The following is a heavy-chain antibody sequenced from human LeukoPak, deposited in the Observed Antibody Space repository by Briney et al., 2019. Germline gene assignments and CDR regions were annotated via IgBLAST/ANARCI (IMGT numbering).Heavy chain of an antibody. J-gene: IGHJ6*02. CDR2: ICNGGST. D-gene: IGHD2-15*01. V-gene: IGHV3-53*01. CDR1: GFTVSSNY. CDR3: ANSAVVVVAATDYYYGMDV. Sequence: GGSLRLSCAASGFTVSSNYMTWVRQAPGKGLEWVSVICNGGSTYYADSVKGRFTISRDNSKNTLYLQMNSLRAEDTAVYYCANSAVVVVAATDYYYGMDVWGQGTTVTVSS.